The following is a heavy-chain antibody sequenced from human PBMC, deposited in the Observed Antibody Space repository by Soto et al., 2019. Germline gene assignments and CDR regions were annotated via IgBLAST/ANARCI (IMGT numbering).Heavy chain of an antibody. D-gene: IGHD3-10*01. CDR3: ARETMVRGVIPGYYYMDV. Sequence: GGSLRLSCAASGFTFSSYSMNWVRQAPGKGLEWVSYISSSSSTIYYADSVKGRFTISRDNAKNSLYLQMNSLRAEDTAVYYCARETMVRGVIPGYYYMDVWGKGTTVTVSS. CDR1: GFTFSSYS. J-gene: IGHJ6*03. CDR2: ISSSSSTI. V-gene: IGHV3-48*01.